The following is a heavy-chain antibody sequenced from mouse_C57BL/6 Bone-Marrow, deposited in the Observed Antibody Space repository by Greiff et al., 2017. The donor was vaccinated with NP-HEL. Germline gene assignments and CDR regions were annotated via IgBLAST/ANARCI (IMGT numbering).Heavy chain of an antibody. CDR1: GYSFTGYY. CDR2: INPSTGGT. J-gene: IGHJ4*01. Sequence: EVQLQQSGPELVKPGASVKISCKASGYSFTGYYMNWVKQSPEKSLEWIGEINPSTGGTTYIQKFKAKATLTVDKSSSTAYMQLKSLTSEDSAVYYCARNDCGSSYGAMDYWGQGTSVTVSS. V-gene: IGHV1-42*01. CDR3: ARNDCGSSYGAMDY. D-gene: IGHD1-1*01.